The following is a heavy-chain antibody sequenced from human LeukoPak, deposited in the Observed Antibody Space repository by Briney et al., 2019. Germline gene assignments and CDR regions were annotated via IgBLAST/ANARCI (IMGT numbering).Heavy chain of an antibody. CDR2: INHSGST. CDR1: GGSFSGYY. V-gene: IGHV4-34*01. CDR3: ARTVSAFDI. D-gene: IGHD3-16*01. J-gene: IGHJ3*02. Sequence: SETLSLTCAVFGGSFSGYYWSWIRQPPGKGLEWIGEINHSGSTNYNPSLKSRVTISVDTSKNQFSLKLSSVTAADTAVYYCARTVSAFDIWGQGTKVTVSS.